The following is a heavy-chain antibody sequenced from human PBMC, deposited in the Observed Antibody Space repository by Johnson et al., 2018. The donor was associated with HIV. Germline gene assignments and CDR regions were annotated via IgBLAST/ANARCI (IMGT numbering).Heavy chain of an antibody. J-gene: IGHJ3*02. CDR3: ARDPTTHYSRLSGYFGAFDI. CDR1: GFTFEDHG. Sequence: VQLVESGGGVVRPGGSLRLSCVASGFTFEDHGMSWVRQAPGMGLEWVSGFNWIGGTTSSADPVKGRFHISRANAKNSMYLQMDGLRAGHTALYYCARDPTTHYSRLSGYFGAFDIWGQGTMVTVSS. D-gene: IGHD3-22*01. CDR2: FNWIGGTT. V-gene: IGHV3-20*04.